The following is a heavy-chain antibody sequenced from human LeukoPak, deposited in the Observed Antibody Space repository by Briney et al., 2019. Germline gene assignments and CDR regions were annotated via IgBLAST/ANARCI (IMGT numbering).Heavy chain of an antibody. V-gene: IGHV3-53*01. J-gene: IGHJ4*02. D-gene: IGHD5-24*01. Sequence: RGSLRLSCAGSGFTVSSNHMSWVRQAPGKGLEWVSIIYSGGSTYYADSVKGRFTISRDNSESTLYLQMNSLRGEDTAVYYRARVGSYKFDYWGQGTLVTVSS. CDR1: GFTVSSNH. CDR2: IYSGGST. CDR3: ARVGSYKFDY.